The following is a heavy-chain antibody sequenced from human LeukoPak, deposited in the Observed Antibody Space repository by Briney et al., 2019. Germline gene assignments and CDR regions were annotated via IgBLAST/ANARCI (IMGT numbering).Heavy chain of an antibody. CDR3: ARDGYGDYAPDY. Sequence: GGSLRLSCAASGFTFITYSMNWVRQAPGKGLEWVLSISSSSSYIYYADSVKGRFTISRDNAKNSLYLQMNSLRAEDTAVYYCARDGYGDYAPDYWGQGTLVTVSS. CDR1: GFTFITYS. D-gene: IGHD4-17*01. J-gene: IGHJ4*02. CDR2: ISSSSSYI. V-gene: IGHV3-21*01.